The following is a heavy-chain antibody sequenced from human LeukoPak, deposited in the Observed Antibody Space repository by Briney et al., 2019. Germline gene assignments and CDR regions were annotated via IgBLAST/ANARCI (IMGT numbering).Heavy chain of an antibody. CDR2: IWYDGSNK. CDR1: GFTFSSYG. V-gene: IGHV3-33*01. Sequence: AGRSLRLSCAAAGFTFSSYGMHWVRQAPGKGLEWVAVIWYDGSNKYYADSVKGRFNISRDNSKNTLDLEMNSLRAEDTAVYYCARDKPPPYYYDSSGIFDYWGQGTLVTVSS. D-gene: IGHD3-22*01. CDR3: ARDKPPPYYYDSSGIFDY. J-gene: IGHJ4*02.